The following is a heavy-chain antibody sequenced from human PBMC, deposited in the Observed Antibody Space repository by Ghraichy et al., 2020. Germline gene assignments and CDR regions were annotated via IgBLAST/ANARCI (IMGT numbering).Heavy chain of an antibody. CDR2: INTNTGNP. D-gene: IGHD3-22*01. CDR1: GYIFDDYA. CDR3: ARDCASDGSAYYPDY. Sequence: SVKVSCKASGYIFDDYAMNWVRQAPGQGLEWMGWINTNTGNPTYTQGFTGRFLFSLDTSVNTTYLQISGLRAEDTALYYCARDCASDGSAYYPDYWGQGTLVTVSS. J-gene: IGHJ4*02. V-gene: IGHV7-4-1*02.